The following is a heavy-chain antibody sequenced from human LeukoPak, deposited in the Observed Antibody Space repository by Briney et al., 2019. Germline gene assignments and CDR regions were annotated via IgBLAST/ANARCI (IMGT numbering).Heavy chain of an antibody. V-gene: IGHV4-61*01. CDR3: ARMSSYFDWLLYDY. Sequence: SQTLSLTCTVSGGSISSGSYYWSWIRQPPGKGLEWIGYIYYSGSTNYNPSLESRVTISVDTSKNQFSLKLSSVTAADTAVYYCARMSSYFDWLLYDYWGQGTLVTVSS. CDR2: IYYSGST. J-gene: IGHJ4*02. CDR1: GGSISSGSYY. D-gene: IGHD3-9*01.